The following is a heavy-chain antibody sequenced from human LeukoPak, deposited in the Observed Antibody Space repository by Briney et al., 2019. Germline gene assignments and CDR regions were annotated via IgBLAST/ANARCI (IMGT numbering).Heavy chain of an antibody. V-gene: IGHV4-61*02. CDR2: IYSSGST. J-gene: IGHJ3*02. CDR1: GGSISSGGYS. Sequence: SQTLSLTCAVSGGSISSGGYSWSWIRQPAGKGLEWIGRIYSSGSTNYNPSLKSRVTISLDTSKNQFSLKLSSVTAADTAVYYCARVFYYDSSGYYVGAFDIWGQGTMVTVSS. CDR3: ARVFYYDSSGYYVGAFDI. D-gene: IGHD3-22*01.